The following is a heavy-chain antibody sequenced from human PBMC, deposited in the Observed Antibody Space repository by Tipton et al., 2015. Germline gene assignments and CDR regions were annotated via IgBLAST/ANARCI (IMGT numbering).Heavy chain of an antibody. CDR3: ARDRPGANHFAY. V-gene: IGHV4-59*01. CDR2: VFYTGST. D-gene: IGHD7-27*01. Sequence: TLSLTCTVSGGSISSEYWSWIRQPPGKGLDWIGYVFYTGSTYYNHSLESRVTISVDTFENQFSLKLSSVIAADTAVYYCARDRPGANHFAYWGQGTLVTVSS. J-gene: IGHJ4*02. CDR1: GGSISSEY.